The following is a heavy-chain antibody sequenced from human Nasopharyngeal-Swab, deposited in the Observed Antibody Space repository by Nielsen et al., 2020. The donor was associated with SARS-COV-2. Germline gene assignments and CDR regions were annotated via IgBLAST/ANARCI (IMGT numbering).Heavy chain of an antibody. Sequence: GESLKISCAASGFTFSSYGMHWVRQAPGKGLEWVAVISYEGSKKYYADFVKGRFTISRDSFKNTLYLQIDSLRPEDTAVYYCAKQFYDSLTDWVFDSWGQGTLVTVSS. D-gene: IGHD3-9*01. J-gene: IGHJ4*02. CDR2: ISYEGSKK. CDR1: GFTFSSYG. CDR3: AKQFYDSLTDWVFDS. V-gene: IGHV3-30*18.